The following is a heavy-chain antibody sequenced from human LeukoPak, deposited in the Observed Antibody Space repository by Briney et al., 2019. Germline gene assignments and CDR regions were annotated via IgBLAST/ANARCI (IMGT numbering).Heavy chain of an antibody. Sequence: GASVKVSCKASGYTFTSYAMNWVRQAPGQGLEWMGWINPNSGGINYAQKFQGRVTMTGDTSISTAYMELSRLRSDDTAVYYCARVGLGSCSSTTCYGRAFDIWGQGTMVTVFS. V-gene: IGHV1-2*02. CDR3: ARVGLGSCSSTTCYGRAFDI. CDR1: GYTFTSYA. J-gene: IGHJ3*02. CDR2: INPNSGGI. D-gene: IGHD2-2*01.